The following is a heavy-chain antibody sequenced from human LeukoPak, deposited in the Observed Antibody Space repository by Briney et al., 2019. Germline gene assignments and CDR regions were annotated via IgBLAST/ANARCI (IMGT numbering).Heavy chain of an antibody. CDR2: ISGRSGSS. CDR1: GFTFSNYA. J-gene: IGHJ5*01. V-gene: IGHV3-23*01. D-gene: IGHD5-18*01. Sequence: GGSLRLSCAASGFTFSNYAMNWVRQAPGKGLEWVAVISGRSGSSFYADPVKGRFAISRDNYKNTLYLQMNNLRPEDTAVYYCAKDRGYIYGSSDSWGQGPLVTVSS. CDR3: AKDRGYIYGSSDS.